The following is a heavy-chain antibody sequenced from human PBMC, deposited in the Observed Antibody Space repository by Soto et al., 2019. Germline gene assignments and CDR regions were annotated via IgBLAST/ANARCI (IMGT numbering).Heavy chain of an antibody. Sequence: TLSLTCAVCGGYISRGGYSWSWIRQPPGKGLEWIGYIYHSGSTYYNRSLKSGVTISVDRSKNQFSLKLSSVTAADTAVYYCATAPGPYWVQGTLVTVSP. D-gene: IGHD3-10*01. CDR3: ATAPGPY. V-gene: IGHV4-30-2*01. J-gene: IGHJ4*02. CDR1: GGYISRGGYS. CDR2: IYHSGST.